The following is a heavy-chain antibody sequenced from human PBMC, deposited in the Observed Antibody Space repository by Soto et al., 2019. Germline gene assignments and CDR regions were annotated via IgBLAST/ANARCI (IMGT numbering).Heavy chain of an antibody. CDR2: ISYDGSNK. CDR3: ANDLYDPSPAEYVGHAS. CDR1: GFTFSIYG. Sequence: QVQLVESGGGVVQPGRSLRLSCEASGFTFSIYGMHWVRQARGKGLEWVSVISYDGSNKYDADSVKGRFTISSYNSKPSRYPHMNSLSASDTAVSYCANDLYDPSPAEYVGHASGGQLTLVTVSS. J-gene: IGHJ4*02. D-gene: IGHD3-16*01. V-gene: IGHV3-30*18.